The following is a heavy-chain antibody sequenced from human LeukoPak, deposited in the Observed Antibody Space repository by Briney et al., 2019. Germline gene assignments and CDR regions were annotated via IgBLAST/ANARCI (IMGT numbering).Heavy chain of an antibody. J-gene: IGHJ4*02. V-gene: IGHV3-21*01. Sequence: PGGSLRLSCAASGFSFSTYYVNWVRQAPGKGLEWVACISSGSTYIFHADSVRGRFAVSRDNAKNSLYLQMNSLRADDTAVYYCVRENHGSFGYWGRGSLVTVSS. CDR2: ISSGSTYI. CDR3: VRENHGSFGY. CDR1: GFSFSTYY. D-gene: IGHD1-14*01.